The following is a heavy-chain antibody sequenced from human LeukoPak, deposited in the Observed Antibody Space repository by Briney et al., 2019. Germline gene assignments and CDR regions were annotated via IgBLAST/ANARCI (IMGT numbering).Heavy chain of an antibody. CDR3: ARDPNYYGSGSYAYFDY. CDR1: GFIFSSYA. Sequence: PGGSLRLSCAASGFIFSSYAMHWVRQAPGKGLEWVAVISYDGSNKYYADSVKGRFTISRDNSRNTLYLQMNSLRAEDTAVYYCARDPNYYGSGSYAYFDYWGQGTLVTVSS. CDR2: ISYDGSNK. V-gene: IGHV3-30*04. J-gene: IGHJ4*02. D-gene: IGHD3-10*01.